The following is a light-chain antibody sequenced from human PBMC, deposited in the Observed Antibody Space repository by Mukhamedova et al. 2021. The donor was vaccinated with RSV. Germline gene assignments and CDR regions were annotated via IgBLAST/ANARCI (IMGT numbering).Light chain of an antibody. CDR1: QSVSSSY. CDR3: QQYGSSPYT. CDR2: GAS. Sequence: SQSVSSSYLAWYQQKPGQAPRLLIYGASSRATGIPDRFSGSGSGTDFTLTISRLEPEDFAVYYCQQYGSSPYTFGQGTKLEIK. J-gene: IGKJ2*01. V-gene: IGKV3-20*01.